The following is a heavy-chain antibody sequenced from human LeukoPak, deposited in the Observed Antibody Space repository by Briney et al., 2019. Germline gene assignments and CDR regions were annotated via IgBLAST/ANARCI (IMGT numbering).Heavy chain of an antibody. CDR2: IYYSGST. CDR3: ARVGPQGRYYYYYYMDV. CDR1: GGSISSYY. Sequence: SETLSLTCTVSGGSISSYYWSWIRQPPGKGLEWIGYIYYSGSTNYNPSPKSRVTISVDTSKNQFSLKLSSVTAADTAMYYCARVGPQGRYYYYYYMDVWGKGTTVTISS. J-gene: IGHJ6*03. V-gene: IGHV4-59*01.